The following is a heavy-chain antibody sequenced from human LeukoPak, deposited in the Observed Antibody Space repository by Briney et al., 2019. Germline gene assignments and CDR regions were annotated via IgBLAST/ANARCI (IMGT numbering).Heavy chain of an antibody. CDR1: GFTFSSYA. CDR2: ITTSGGGT. CDR3: AARTAVLLYFGELF. D-gene: IGHD3-10*01. V-gene: IGHV3-23*01. Sequence: PGGSLRLSCAASGFTFSSYAMTWVRQAPGKGLEWVSSITTSGGGTYYADSVKGRFTISRDNSRNTLYLQMSSLGSEDTAVYYCAARTAVLLYFGELFGGQGTLVTVSS. J-gene: IGHJ4*02.